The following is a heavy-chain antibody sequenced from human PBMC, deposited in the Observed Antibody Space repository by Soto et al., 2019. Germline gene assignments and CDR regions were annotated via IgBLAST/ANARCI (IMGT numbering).Heavy chain of an antibody. D-gene: IGHD2-15*01. J-gene: IGHJ4*02. CDR1: GGSISSYY. CDR3: VRSVILSGGPYKGLIWLHYFDT. Sequence: SETLSLTCYVSGGSISSYYWSWIRQPPGKGLEWIGFIYYSGSTDYNPSLKNRATLSLDVSRNEFSLNVNSVTAADTAVYYCVRSVILSGGPYKGLIWLHYFDTWGPGTLVTVSS. CDR2: IYYSGST. V-gene: IGHV4-59*12.